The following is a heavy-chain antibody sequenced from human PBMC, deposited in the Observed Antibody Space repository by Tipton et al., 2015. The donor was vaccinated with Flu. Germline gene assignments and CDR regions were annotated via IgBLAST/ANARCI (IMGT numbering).Heavy chain of an antibody. CDR1: GGSISYYY. V-gene: IGHV4-59*08. D-gene: IGHD1-1*01. J-gene: IGHJ4*02. Sequence: TLSLTCTVSGGSISYYYWSWIRQPPGKGLEWIGYIYYSGSTNYNPSLKSRVTMSVDTSNNHLSLKMNSVTAADTAMYYCARHPSRVVTTGTGFDHWGQGALVTVSS. CDR2: IYYSGST. CDR3: ARHPSRVVTTGTGFDH.